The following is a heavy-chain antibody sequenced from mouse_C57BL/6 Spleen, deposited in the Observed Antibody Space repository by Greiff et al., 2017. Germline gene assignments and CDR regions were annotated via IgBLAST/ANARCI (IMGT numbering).Heavy chain of an antibody. CDR2: IDPANGNT. CDR1: GFNIKNTY. J-gene: IGHJ4*01. CDR3: AAYYYGSSYDAMDY. V-gene: IGHV14-3*01. D-gene: IGHD1-1*01. Sequence: VQLQQSVAELVRPGASVKLSCTASGFNIKNTYMHWVKQRPEQGLEWIGRIDPANGNTKYAPKFQGKATITADTSSHTAYLQLSSLTSEDTAIYYCAAYYYGSSYDAMDYWGQGTSVTVSS.